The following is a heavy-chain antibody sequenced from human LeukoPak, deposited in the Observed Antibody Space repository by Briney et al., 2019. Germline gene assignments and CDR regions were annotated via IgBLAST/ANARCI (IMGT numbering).Heavy chain of an antibody. Sequence: GGSLRLSCAASGFTFSDYYMSWVRQAPGKGLEWVSAISGSGGSTYYADSVKGRFTISRDNSKNTLYLQMNSLRAEDTAVYYCAKDRGIVVVVAATPDYWGQGTLVTVSS. J-gene: IGHJ4*02. D-gene: IGHD2-15*01. CDR2: ISGSGGST. CDR1: GFTFSDYY. CDR3: AKDRGIVVVVAATPDY. V-gene: IGHV3-23*01.